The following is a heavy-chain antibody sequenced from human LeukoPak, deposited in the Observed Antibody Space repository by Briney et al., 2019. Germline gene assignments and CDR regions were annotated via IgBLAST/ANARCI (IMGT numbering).Heavy chain of an antibody. Sequence: GGSLRLSCAASGFTFSSYWMSWVRQAPGKGLEWVANIKQDGSEKYYVDSVKGRFTISRDNAKNSLYLQMDSLRADDTAAYYCAKEGSAGSIGAFDIWGQGTMVTVSS. CDR1: GFTFSSYW. J-gene: IGHJ3*02. V-gene: IGHV3-7*03. D-gene: IGHD2-2*01. CDR2: IKQDGSEK. CDR3: AKEGSAGSIGAFDI.